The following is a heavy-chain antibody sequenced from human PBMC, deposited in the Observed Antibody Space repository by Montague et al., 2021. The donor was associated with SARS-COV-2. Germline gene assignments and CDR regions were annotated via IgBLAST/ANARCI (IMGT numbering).Heavy chain of an antibody. Sequence: SETLSLTCAVYGGSLSGYYWSWIRQPPGEGLEWIAEISHSGSTSYNPSLKSRVTISVDTSKNQFSLKLSSATAADAAVYYCARVRYRRLFVPRYYGMDVWGQGTTVTVSS. J-gene: IGHJ6*02. CDR2: ISHSGST. V-gene: IGHV4-34*01. CDR3: ARVRYRRLFVPRYYGMDV. CDR1: GGSLSGYY. D-gene: IGHD2-2*01.